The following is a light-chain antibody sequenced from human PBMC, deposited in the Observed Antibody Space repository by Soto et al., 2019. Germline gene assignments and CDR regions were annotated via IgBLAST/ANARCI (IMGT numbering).Light chain of an antibody. CDR2: GAS. CDR3: QQDNNWPPLT. V-gene: IGKV3-15*01. Sequence: EIVMTQSPATLSVSPGERATLSCRASQSVSGNLAWYQQRPGQAPRLLIYGASTRATGIPARFSGSGSGTEFTLTISSLQSEDFAVYYCQQDNNWPPLTFGGGTKVEIK. J-gene: IGKJ4*01. CDR1: QSVSGN.